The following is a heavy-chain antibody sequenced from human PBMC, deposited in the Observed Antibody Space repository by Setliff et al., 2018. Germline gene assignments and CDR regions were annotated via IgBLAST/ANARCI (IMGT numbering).Heavy chain of an antibody. CDR3: ARLSPYNTGPPFDY. CDR2: IYYSGST. CDR1: GGSISSYY. J-gene: IGHJ4*02. D-gene: IGHD2-8*02. Sequence: ASETLSLTCTVSGGSISSYYWSWIRQPPGKGLEWIGYIYYSGSTNYNPSLKSRVTISVDASKNQFFLKLNSVTAADTAVYYCARLSPYNTGPPFDYWGQGTLVTVSS. V-gene: IGHV4-59*08.